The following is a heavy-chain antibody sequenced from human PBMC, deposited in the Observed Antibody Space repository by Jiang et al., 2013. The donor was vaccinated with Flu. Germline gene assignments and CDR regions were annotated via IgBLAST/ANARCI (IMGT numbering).Heavy chain of an antibody. V-gene: IGHV4-31*03. CDR1: GGSISSGGYY. Sequence: GPGLVKPSQTLSLTCTVSGGSISSGGYYWSWIRQHPGKGLEWIGYIYYSGSTYYNPSLKSRVTISVDTSKNQFSLKLSSVTAADTAVYYCARDRSYYGSGSYYNPEFLFDYWGQGTLVTVSS. CDR3: ARDRSYYGSGSYYNPEFLFDY. D-gene: IGHD3-10*01. J-gene: IGHJ4*02. CDR2: IYYSGST.